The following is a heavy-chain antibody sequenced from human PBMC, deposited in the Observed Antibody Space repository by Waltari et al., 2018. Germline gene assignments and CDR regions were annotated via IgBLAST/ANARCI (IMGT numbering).Heavy chain of an antibody. D-gene: IGHD6-13*01. CDR1: GFTFSRYA. Sequence: EVQLLESGGGLVQPGGSLRLSCAASGFTFSRYAMSWVRQAPGKGLEWVSASSGRGGNTYYADPVKGRFSISRDNAKNTLYLQMNSLRAEDTAVYYCARAGEGAAAYTFDIWGQGTMVTVSS. J-gene: IGHJ3*02. CDR3: ARAGEGAAAYTFDI. CDR2: SSGRGGNT. V-gene: IGHV3-23*01.